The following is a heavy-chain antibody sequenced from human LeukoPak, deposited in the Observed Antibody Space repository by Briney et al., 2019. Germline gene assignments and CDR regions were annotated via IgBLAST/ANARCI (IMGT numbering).Heavy chain of an antibody. D-gene: IGHD2-8*01. J-gene: IGHJ4*02. V-gene: IGHV3-23*01. CDR1: GFTFSSYA. CDR3: AKDTSIGKYCTNGVCSPFDY. Sequence: GGSLTLSCAGSGFTFSSYAMSWVRQAPGQGLEWVSVISDSGDYTSYADSVRGRFTISRDSSRNTLYLQMISLRPEDTAVYYCAKDTSIGKYCTNGVCSPFDYWGQGTLVTASS. CDR2: ISDSGDYT.